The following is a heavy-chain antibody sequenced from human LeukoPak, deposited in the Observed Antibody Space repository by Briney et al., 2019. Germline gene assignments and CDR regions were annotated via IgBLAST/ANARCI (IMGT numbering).Heavy chain of an antibody. CDR1: GFTFSDYY. V-gene: IGHV3-11*01. CDR2: ISSSGSTI. D-gene: IGHD3-16*01. J-gene: IGHJ5*02. Sequence: PGGSLRFSCAASGFTFSDYYMSWIRQAPGKGLEWVSYISSSGSTIYYADSVKGRFTISRDNAKNSLYLQMNSLRAEDTAVYYCARGPSYYDYVWGTTRFDPWGQGTLVTVSS. CDR3: ARGPSYYDYVWGTTRFDP.